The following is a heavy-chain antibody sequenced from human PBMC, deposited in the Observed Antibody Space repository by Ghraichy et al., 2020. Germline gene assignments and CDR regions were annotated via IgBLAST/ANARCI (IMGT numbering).Heavy chain of an antibody. CDR2: ISGSGGST. D-gene: IGHD3-22*01. CDR1: GFTFSSYA. J-gene: IGHJ4*02. Sequence: GESLNISCAASGFTFSSYAMSWVCQAPGKGLEWVSAISGSGGSTYYADSVKGRFTISRDNSKNTLYLQMNSLRAEDTAVYYCAKDSSGYYPYFDYWGQGTLVTVSS. CDR3: AKDSSGYYPYFDY. V-gene: IGHV3-23*01.